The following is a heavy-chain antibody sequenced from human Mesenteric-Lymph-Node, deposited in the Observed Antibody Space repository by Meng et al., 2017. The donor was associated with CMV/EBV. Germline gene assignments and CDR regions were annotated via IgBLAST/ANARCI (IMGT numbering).Heavy chain of an antibody. Sequence: GGSLRLSCAASGFTFSSYSMNWVRQAPGKGLEWVSSISSSSYIYYADSVKGRFTISRDNAKNSLYLQMNSLRAEDTAVYYCARDQDLIVVFGYWGQGTLVTVSS. CDR1: GFTFSSYS. CDR2: ISSSSYI. J-gene: IGHJ4*02. CDR3: ARDQDLIVVFGY. V-gene: IGHV3-21*01. D-gene: IGHD3-22*01.